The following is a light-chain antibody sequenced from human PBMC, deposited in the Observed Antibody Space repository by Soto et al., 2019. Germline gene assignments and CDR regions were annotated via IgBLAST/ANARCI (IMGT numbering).Light chain of an antibody. J-gene: IGLJ2*01. CDR2: YDS. CDR3: QVWDSDSDRAV. Sequence: SSELTQPPSVSVAPGRTARITCGGNNIGSKSVHWYQQKPGQAPVLVIYYDSDRPSGIPERFSGSNSGNTATLTINRVEAGDEADYYCQVWDSDSDRAVFGGGTKLTVL. CDR1: NIGSKS. V-gene: IGLV3-21*04.